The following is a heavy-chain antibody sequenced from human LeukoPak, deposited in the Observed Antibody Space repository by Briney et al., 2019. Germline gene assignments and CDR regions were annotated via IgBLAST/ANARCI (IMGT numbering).Heavy chain of an antibody. D-gene: IGHD2-2*02. CDR1: GYTFTSYD. J-gene: IGHJ6*02. Sequence: ASVKVSCKASGYTFTSYDINWVRQATGQGLEWMGWMNPNSGNTGYAQKFQGRVTMTRNTSISTAYMELSRLRSEDTAVYYCAAATAIPVEDYYYYGMDVWGQGTTVTVSS. V-gene: IGHV1-8*01. CDR2: MNPNSGNT. CDR3: AAATAIPVEDYYYYGMDV.